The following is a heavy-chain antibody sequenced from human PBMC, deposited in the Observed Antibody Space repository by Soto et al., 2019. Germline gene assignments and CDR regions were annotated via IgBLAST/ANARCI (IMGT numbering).Heavy chain of an antibody. D-gene: IGHD3-3*01. Sequence: EVQLVESGGGLVKPGGSLRLSCVASGFTFSTYTMNWVRQTPGRGLEWVSSISSSSSYIYYADSVMGRFTISRDNAKNSLYLQMNSLRAEDTAVYYCASSITIFGVPFDYWGQGSLVTVSS. J-gene: IGHJ4*02. CDR1: GFTFSTYT. CDR3: ASSITIFGVPFDY. CDR2: ISSSSSYI. V-gene: IGHV3-21*01.